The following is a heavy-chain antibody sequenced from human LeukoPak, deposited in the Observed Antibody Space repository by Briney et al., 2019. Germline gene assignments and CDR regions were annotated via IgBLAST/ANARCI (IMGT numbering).Heavy chain of an antibody. J-gene: IGHJ4*02. CDR1: GFTFSSYW. D-gene: IGHD1-1*01. V-gene: IGHV3-23*01. CDR3: AKAGRYNWNADYFDY. Sequence: PGGSLRLSCAASGFTFSSYWMNWARQAPGKGLEWVSAISGSGGSTYYADSVKGRFTISRDNSKNTLYLQMNSLRAEDTAVYYCAKAGRYNWNADYFDYWGQGTLVTVSS. CDR2: ISGSGGST.